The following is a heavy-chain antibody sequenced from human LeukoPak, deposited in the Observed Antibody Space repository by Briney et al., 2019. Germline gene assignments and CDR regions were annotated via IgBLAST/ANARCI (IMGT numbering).Heavy chain of an antibody. D-gene: IGHD4-17*01. CDR1: GGSVSSYNYY. CDR3: ARDAPSGDFPGY. CDR2: IYYSGST. J-gene: IGHJ4*02. Sequence: SETLSLTCTVSGGSVSSYNYYWSWIRQPPGKGLEWIGYIYYSGSTNYNPSLKSRVTISVDTSKNQFSLKLSSVTAADTAVYYCARDAPSGDFPGYWGQGTLVTVSS. V-gene: IGHV4-61*01.